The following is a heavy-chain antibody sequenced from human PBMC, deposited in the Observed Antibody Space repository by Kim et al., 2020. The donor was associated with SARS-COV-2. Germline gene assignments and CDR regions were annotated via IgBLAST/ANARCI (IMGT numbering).Heavy chain of an antibody. J-gene: IGHJ4*02. D-gene: IGHD5-12*01. V-gene: IGHV3-15*01. CDR2: IKSEADGGTT. Sequence: GGSLRLSCTASGFTFTNAWMSWVRQAPGKGLEWIGRIKSEADGGTTDYAGSVKGRVSISRDDSKKMLFLDMNSLKTEDTALYYCTTYFSTMSENYDYWGQGTRVTVSS. CDR3: TTYFSTMSENYDY. CDR1: GFTFTNAW.